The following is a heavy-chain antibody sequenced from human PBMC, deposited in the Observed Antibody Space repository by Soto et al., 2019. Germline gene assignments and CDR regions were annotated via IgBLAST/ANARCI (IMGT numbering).Heavy chain of an antibody. J-gene: IGHJ5*01. CDR1: GFTFSSYW. CDR2: IKQDGSEK. Sequence: SLRLSCAASGFTFSSYWMSWVRQAPGKGLEWVANIKQDGSEKYYVDSVKGRFTISRDNAKNSLYLQMNSLRAEDTAVYYCARDNGTSTHYIYSLSQGAVVTVSA. V-gene: IGHV3-7*05. CDR3: ARDNGTSTHYIYS. D-gene: IGHD2-8*01.